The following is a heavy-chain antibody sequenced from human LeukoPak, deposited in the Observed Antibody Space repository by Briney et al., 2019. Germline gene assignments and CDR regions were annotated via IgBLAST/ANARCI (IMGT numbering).Heavy chain of an antibody. CDR1: GYSFTSYW. Sequence: GESLKISCKGSGYSFTSYWIGWVRQMPGKGLEWMGIIYPGDSDTRYSPSFQGQVTISADKSISTAYLQWSSLKTSDNAMYYCARQLGFCSSTSCYQGSNWFDPWGQGTLVTVSS. V-gene: IGHV5-51*01. CDR3: ARQLGFCSSTSCYQGSNWFDP. D-gene: IGHD2-2*01. J-gene: IGHJ5*02. CDR2: IYPGDSDT.